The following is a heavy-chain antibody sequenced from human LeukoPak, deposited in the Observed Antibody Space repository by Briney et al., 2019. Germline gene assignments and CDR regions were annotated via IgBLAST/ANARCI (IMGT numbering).Heavy chain of an antibody. Sequence: GSLRLSCTASGFTFSTSQMSWVRQVPGKGLEWVANIRLDGIETYYVDSVEGRFTISRDNAKNSVSLQMNSLTAEDTAIYYCAKDWAGVGKVFDYWGQGTLVAVSS. CDR1: GFTFSTSQ. D-gene: IGHD3-10*01. CDR3: AKDWAGVGKVFDY. J-gene: IGHJ4*02. V-gene: IGHV3-7*01. CDR2: IRLDGIET.